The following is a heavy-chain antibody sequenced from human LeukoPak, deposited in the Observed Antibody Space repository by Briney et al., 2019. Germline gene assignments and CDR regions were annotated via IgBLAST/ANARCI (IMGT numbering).Heavy chain of an antibody. CDR3: ARDLGGHSYGYYFDY. V-gene: IGHV1-69*04. D-gene: IGHD5-18*01. Sequence: SVKVSCKASGGTFSSYTISWVRQAPGQGLEWMGRIIPILGIANYAQKFQGRVTITADKSTSTAYMELSSLRSEDTAVYYCARDLGGHSYGYYFDYWGQGTLVTVSS. CDR1: GGTFSSYT. CDR2: IIPILGIA. J-gene: IGHJ4*02.